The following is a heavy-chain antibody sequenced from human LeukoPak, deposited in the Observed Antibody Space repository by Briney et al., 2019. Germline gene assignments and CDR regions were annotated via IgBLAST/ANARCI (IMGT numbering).Heavy chain of an antibody. Sequence: GGSLRLSCAASGFTFSSYWMYWVRQAPGKGPVWVSLISSDGSTTTYADSVKGRFTISRDNAKNTLYLQMNSLRAEDTAMYYCARGDYTSFCSSTRCYITFFDSRGQGTLVTGSS. V-gene: IGHV3-74*01. J-gene: IGHJ4*02. CDR2: ISSDGSTT. CDR3: ARGDYTSFCSSTRCYITFFDS. D-gene: IGHD2-2*01. CDR1: GFTFSSYW.